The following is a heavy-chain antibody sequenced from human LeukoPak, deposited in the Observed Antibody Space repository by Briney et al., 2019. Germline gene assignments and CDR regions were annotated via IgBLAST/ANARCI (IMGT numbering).Heavy chain of an antibody. Sequence: PGGSLRLSCAASGFTFSSYGMHWVRQAPGKGLEWVAVISYDGSNKYYADSVKGRFTISRDNSKNTLYLQMNSLRAEDTAVYYCAKDRYQYSSSSDTDYWGQGTLVTVSS. D-gene: IGHD6-6*01. J-gene: IGHJ4*02. V-gene: IGHV3-30*18. CDR1: GFTFSSYG. CDR3: AKDRYQYSSSSDTDY. CDR2: ISYDGSNK.